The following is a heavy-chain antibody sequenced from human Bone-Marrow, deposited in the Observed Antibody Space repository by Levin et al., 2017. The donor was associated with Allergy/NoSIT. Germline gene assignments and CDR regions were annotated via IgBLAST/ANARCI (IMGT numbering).Heavy chain of an antibody. J-gene: IGHJ4*02. CDR1: GFTFSSYG. V-gene: IGHV3-30*18. D-gene: IGHD2-21*02. Sequence: RGESLKISCAASGFTFSSYGMHWVRQAPGKGLEWVAVISYDGSNKYYADSVKGRFTISRDNSKNTLYLQMNSLRAEDTAVYYCAKDIDTYCGGDCYPDYWGQGTLVTVSS. CDR3: AKDIDTYCGGDCYPDY. CDR2: ISYDGSNK.